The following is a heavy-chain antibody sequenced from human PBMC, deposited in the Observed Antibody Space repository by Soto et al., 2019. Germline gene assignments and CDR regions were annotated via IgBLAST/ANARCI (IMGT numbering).Heavy chain of an antibody. CDR2: IYYSGST. V-gene: IGHV4-31*03. Sequence: LSLTRTVSGGSISSGGYYWSWIRQHPGKGLEWIGYIYYSGSTYYNPSLKSRVTISVDTSKNQFSLKLSSVTAADTAVYYCERSIVVVRDPYYYYGMDVWGQGTTVTASS. CDR3: ERSIVVVRDPYYYYGMDV. CDR1: GGSISSGGYY. J-gene: IGHJ6*01. D-gene: IGHD3-22*01.